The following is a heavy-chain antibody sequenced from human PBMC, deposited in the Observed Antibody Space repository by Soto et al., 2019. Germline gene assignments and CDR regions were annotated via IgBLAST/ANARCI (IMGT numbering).Heavy chain of an antibody. CDR2: ISYDGSNK. J-gene: IGHJ4*02. Sequence: GGSLRLSCAASGFTFISYGMHWVLQAPGKGLEWVAVISYDGSNKYYADSVKGRFTISRDNSKNTLYLQMNSLRAEDTAVYYCAKDPHGDRSKYPRLDYCGQGTLVTVDS. CDR1: GFTFISYG. CDR3: AKDPHGDRSKYPRLDY. D-gene: IGHD3-22*01. V-gene: IGHV3-30*18.